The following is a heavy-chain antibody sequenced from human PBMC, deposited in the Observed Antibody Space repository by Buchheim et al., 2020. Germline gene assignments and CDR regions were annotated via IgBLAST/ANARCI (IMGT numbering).Heavy chain of an antibody. D-gene: IGHD6-19*01. J-gene: IGHJ3*02. V-gene: IGHV3-48*01. CDR3: ARDLAVGRAFDI. Sequence: EVQLVESGGGLVQPGGSLRLSCAASGFTFSSFTMNWVRQAPGKGLEWVSYITSSSTIYYADSVKGRLTIYRDTAKNSLYLQLNSLRAEDTAVYYCARDLAVGRAFDIWGQGT. CDR2: ITSSSTI. CDR1: GFTFSSFT.